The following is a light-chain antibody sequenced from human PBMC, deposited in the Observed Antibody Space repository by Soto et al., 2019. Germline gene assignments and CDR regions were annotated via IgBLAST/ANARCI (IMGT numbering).Light chain of an antibody. CDR1: QRITSW. J-gene: IGKJ1*01. CDR2: KAS. V-gene: IGKV1-5*03. CDR3: QQDISYSPWT. Sequence: DIQMTQFPSTLSASVGDIVTITCRASQRITSWLAWYQQNPVKAPKLLLYKASSLDSGVLSRFCGSGSGTEVSVSINRLHPDNFATYYFQQDISYSPWTFGHGTKVE.